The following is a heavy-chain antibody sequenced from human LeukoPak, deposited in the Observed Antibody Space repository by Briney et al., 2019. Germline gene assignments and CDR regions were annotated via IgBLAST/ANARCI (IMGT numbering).Heavy chain of an antibody. Sequence: APVKVSCKASGYTFTSYGISWVRQAPGQGLEWMGWISVYKGNTNYAQKLRGRVTMTTDTSTSTVYMELRSLRSDDTAVYYCGRSMDSSTSRLIEYWGQGTLVTVSS. CDR1: GYTFTSYG. CDR3: GRSMDSSTSRLIEY. J-gene: IGHJ4*02. D-gene: IGHD6-6*01. V-gene: IGHV1-18*01. CDR2: ISVYKGNT.